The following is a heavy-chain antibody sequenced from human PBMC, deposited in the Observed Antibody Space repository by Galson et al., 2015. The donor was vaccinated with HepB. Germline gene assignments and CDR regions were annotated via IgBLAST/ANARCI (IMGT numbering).Heavy chain of an antibody. CDR2: IQQDGTEK. CDR3: AKGSGSYLAYGMDV. CDR1: GFTFSSYW. V-gene: IGHV3-7*01. Sequence: SLRLSCAASGFTFSSYWMSWVRQAPGKGLEWVANIQQDGTEKYYVDSVKGRFTISRDNAKNSLYLQMNSLRAEDTAVYYCAKGSGSYLAYGMDVWGQGTTVIVSS. D-gene: IGHD1-26*01. J-gene: IGHJ6*02.